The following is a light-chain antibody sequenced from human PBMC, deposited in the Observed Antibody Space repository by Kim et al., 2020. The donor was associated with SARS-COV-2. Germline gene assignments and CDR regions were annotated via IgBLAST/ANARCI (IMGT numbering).Light chain of an antibody. J-gene: IGKJ3*01. CDR1: QNVSSSSNNKND. Sequence: ATINCQASQNVSSSSNNKNDLAWYQQKPGQPPKLLIYWASTRESGVPDRFSGSGSGTDFTLTISSLQAEDVAVYYCQQYYNSPFTFGPGTKVDIK. CDR2: WAS. CDR3: QQYYNSPFT. V-gene: IGKV4-1*01.